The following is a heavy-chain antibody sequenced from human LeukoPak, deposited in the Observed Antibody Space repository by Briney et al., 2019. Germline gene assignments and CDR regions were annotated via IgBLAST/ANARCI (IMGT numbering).Heavy chain of an antibody. D-gene: IGHD1-26*01. V-gene: IGHV1-2*02. Sequence: APVKVSCKASGYTFTGYYMHWVRQAPGQGLEWMGWINPISGGTNYAQKFQGRVTMTRNTSNSTAYMELSRLKSDNTAVYYCARASECELLRTWGQGTLVTVSS. CDR1: GYTFTGYY. CDR2: INPISGGT. CDR3: ARASECELLRT. J-gene: IGHJ5*02.